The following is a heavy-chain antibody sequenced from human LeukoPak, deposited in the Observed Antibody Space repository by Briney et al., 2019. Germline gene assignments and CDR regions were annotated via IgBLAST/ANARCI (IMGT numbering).Heavy chain of an antibody. CDR1: GITFNYAW. Sequence: GGSLRLSCAACGITFNYAWVTGVRQAPGEGVEWFARIKSRADGRTTEYVTPVKGRFTISSTDSQNMLYLQMNSLNTVDSAVYYCAPLGTGFFNYWGQGTLVTVSS. J-gene: IGHJ4*02. CDR2: IKSRADGRTT. V-gene: IGHV3-15*01. D-gene: IGHD2-8*02. CDR3: APLGTGFFNY.